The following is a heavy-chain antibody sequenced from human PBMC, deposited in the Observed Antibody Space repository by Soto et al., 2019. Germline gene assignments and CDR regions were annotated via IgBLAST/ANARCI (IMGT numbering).Heavy chain of an antibody. CDR2: ISAYNGNP. V-gene: IGHV1-18*04. CDR1: GYTFTSYG. D-gene: IGHD5-18*01. J-gene: IGHJ4*02. CDR3: ARDGKGDYTAYYFDY. Sequence: QVQLVQSGAEVKKPGASVKVSCKASGYTFTSYGISWVRQAPGQGLEWIGWISAYNGNPNYAQKLQSRVTMTPATSTRTAYMELGSLRSDDTAAYYGARDGKGDYTAYYFDYWGQGTLVTVSS.